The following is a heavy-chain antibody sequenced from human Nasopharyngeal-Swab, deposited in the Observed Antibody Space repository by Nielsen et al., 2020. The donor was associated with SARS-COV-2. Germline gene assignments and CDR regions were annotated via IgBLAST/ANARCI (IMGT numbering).Heavy chain of an antibody. D-gene: IGHD4-17*01. CDR2: ISYDGSNE. CDR1: GFTFSSSG. J-gene: IGHJ4*02. Sequence: LSLTCAASGFTFSSSGMDWVRQAPGKGLEWVAVISYDGSNEYYGDSVKGRFTISRDTSKNTLYLQMNSLRVDDTAVYYCAKDVHGDYGGIDYWGQGILVTVSS. V-gene: IGHV3-30*18. CDR3: AKDVHGDYGGIDY.